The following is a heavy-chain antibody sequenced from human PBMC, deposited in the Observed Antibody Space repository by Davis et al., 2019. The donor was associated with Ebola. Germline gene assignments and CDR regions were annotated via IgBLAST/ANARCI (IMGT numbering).Heavy chain of an antibody. CDR2: ISGSGGST. CDR3: ARDSIVGAIAL. CDR1: VITFSSYA. J-gene: IGHJ4*02. Sequence: GESLKISCTDSVITFSSYAMTWVRQAPGKGLEWVSAISGSGGSTYYADSVKGRFTISRDNSKKSLYLQMNSLRAEDTAVYYCARDSIVGAIALWGQGTQVTVSS. D-gene: IGHD1-26*01. V-gene: IGHV3-23*01.